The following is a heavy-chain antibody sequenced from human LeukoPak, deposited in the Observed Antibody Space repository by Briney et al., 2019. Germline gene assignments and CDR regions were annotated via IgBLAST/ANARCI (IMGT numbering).Heavy chain of an antibody. Sequence: GGSLRLSCAASGFTFSNAFMSWVRQAPGKGLEWVCRIKRKTDGGTTDYAAPVKGRFTISRDDSKNTLYLQMNSLKIEDTAVYYCTTGALGSGYGFDVWGQGTMVTVSS. CDR3: TTGALGSGYGFDV. CDR1: GFTFSNAF. D-gene: IGHD5-12*01. J-gene: IGHJ3*01. V-gene: IGHV3-15*01. CDR2: IKRKTDGGTT.